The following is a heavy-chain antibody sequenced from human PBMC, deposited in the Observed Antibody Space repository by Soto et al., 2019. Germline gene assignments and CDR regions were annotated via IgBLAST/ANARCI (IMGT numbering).Heavy chain of an antibody. CDR2: IIPIFGTA. CDR3: ARQGVRRSTILTVGGDAFDI. CDR1: GGTFSSYA. V-gene: IGHV1-69*13. J-gene: IGHJ3*02. Sequence: GASVKVSCKASGGTFSSYAISWVRQAPGQGLEWMGGIIPIFGTANYAQKFQGRVTITADESTSTAYMELSSLRSEDTAVYYCARQGVRRSTILTVGGDAFDIWGQGTMVTV. D-gene: IGHD3-3*01.